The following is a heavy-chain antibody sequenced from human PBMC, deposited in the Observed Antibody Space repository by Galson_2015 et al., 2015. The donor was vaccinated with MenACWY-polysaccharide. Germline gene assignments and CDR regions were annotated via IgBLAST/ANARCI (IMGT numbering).Heavy chain of an antibody. V-gene: IGHV3-11*01. CDR3: ARGHYGLDV. J-gene: IGHJ6*02. CDR2: ISKSGDSI. Sequence: LRLSCAASGFSLGAGYMSWIRQAPGKGLEWLSYISKSGDSIYYGDSVKGRFAISRDNAKNSLYLQLNSLEVEDTAIYYCARGHYGLDVWGQGTTVTVSS. CDR1: GFSLGAGY.